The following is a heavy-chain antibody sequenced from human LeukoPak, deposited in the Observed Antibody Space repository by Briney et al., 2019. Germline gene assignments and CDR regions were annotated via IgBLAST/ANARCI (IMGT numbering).Heavy chain of an antibody. CDR2: IRSDGSNK. J-gene: IGHJ6*03. V-gene: IGHV3-30*02. CDR3: AGTSTVTIYYYMDV. CDR1: GFSFSSYG. D-gene: IGHD4-17*01. Sequence: GGSLRLSCAGSGFSFSSYGMHWVRQAPGKGLEWMAFIRSDGSNKYYADSVKGRFTISRDNSKNTLYLQMNSLRADDTAVYYCAGTSTVTIYYYMDVWGKGTTVTISS.